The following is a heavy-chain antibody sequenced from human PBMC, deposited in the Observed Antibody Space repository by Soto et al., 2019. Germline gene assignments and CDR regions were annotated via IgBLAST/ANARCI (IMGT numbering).Heavy chain of an antibody. CDR2: IYYSGST. Sequence: SETLSLTCTVSGGSISSGSYYWSWIRQHPGKGLEWIGYIYYSGSTYYNPSLKSRVTISLDTSKNQFSLKLSSVTAADTAVYYCAREGGDGVDYWGQGTLVTVSS. D-gene: IGHD3-16*01. CDR3: AREGGDGVDY. V-gene: IGHV4-31*03. CDR1: GGSISSGSYY. J-gene: IGHJ4*02.